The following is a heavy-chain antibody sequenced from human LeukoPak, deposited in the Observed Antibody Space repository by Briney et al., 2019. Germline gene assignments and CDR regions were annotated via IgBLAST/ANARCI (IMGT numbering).Heavy chain of an antibody. J-gene: IGHJ6*02. CDR2: ISWNSGSI. V-gene: IGHV3-9*01. D-gene: IGHD1-26*01. CDR3: AKDMVVGATGDYYGMDV. Sequence: GGSLRLSCAASGFTLDDYAMHWVRQAPGKGLEWVSGISWNSGSIGYADSVKGRFTISRDNAKNSLYLQMNSLRAEDTALYYCAKDMVVGATGDYYGMDVWGQGTTVTVSS. CDR1: GFTLDDYA.